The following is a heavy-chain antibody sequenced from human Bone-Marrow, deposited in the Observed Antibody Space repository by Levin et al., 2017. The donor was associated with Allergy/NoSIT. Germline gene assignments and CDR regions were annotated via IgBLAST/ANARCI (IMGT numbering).Heavy chain of an antibody. CDR2: IKQDGSER. Sequence: GESLKISCVASDLIFTAYWMTWVRQAPGKGLEWVANIKQDGSERVYLDSVNGRFIISRDNVKNSLFLQMDSLRAEDTAVYYCAREKTGPRGGFDVWGQGTMVTVSS. D-gene: IGHD1-1*01. CDR3: AREKTGPRGGFDV. CDR1: DLIFTAYW. V-gene: IGHV3-7*01. J-gene: IGHJ3*01.